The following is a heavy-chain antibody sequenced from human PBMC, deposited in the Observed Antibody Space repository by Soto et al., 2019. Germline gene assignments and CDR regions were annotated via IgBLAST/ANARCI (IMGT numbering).Heavy chain of an antibody. J-gene: IGHJ4*02. CDR3: AKDMVEGGFDY. V-gene: IGHV3-9*01. CDR2: ISWNSGSI. D-gene: IGHD3-16*01. Sequence: GGSLRLSCAASGFTFDDYAMHWVRQAPGKGLEWVSGISWNSGSIGYADSVKGRFTISRDNAKNSLYLQMNSLRAEDTALYYCAKDMVEGGFDYWGQGTLVTVSS. CDR1: GFTFDDYA.